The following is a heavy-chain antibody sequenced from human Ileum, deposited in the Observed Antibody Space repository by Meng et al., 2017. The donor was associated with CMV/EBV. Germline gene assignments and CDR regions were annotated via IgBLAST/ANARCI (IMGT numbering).Heavy chain of an antibody. CDR2: INSDGTFT. D-gene: IGHD1-14*01. CDR3: ARENNGPEEY. V-gene: IGHV3-74*01. CDR1: GFGFRSYW. Sequence: LSCAASGFGFRSYWMPWVRQAPGKGLVWVSRINSDGTFTKYADSVKGRCTISRDNAKNMLYLEINSLRAEDTAVYYCARENNGPEEYWGQGTLVTVSS. J-gene: IGHJ4*01.